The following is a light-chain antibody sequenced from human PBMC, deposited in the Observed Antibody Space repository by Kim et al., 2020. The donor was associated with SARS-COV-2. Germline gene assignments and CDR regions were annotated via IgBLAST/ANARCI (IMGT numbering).Light chain of an antibody. J-gene: IGLJ3*02. V-gene: IGLV10-54*01. CDR3: SAWDSSLSAWV. CDR1: SNNVGNEG. Sequence: RQAATRTCTGNSNNVGNEGAVWLQQHRGHPPKLLSYRNNNRPSGISERLSASRSGSTASLTITGLQPEDEADYYCSAWDSSLSAWVFGGGTQLTVL. CDR2: RNN.